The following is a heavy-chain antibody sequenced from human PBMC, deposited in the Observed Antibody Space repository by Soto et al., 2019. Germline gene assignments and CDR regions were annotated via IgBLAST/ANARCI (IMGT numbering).Heavy chain of an antibody. D-gene: IGHD6-19*01. CDR3: ATDSGEGSGWYIHYGMDV. CDR2: FDPEDGET. CDR1: AYTLTELS. V-gene: IGHV1-24*01. Sequence: ASVNVSCNVSAYTLTELSMHWVRQAPGKGLEWMGGFDPEDGETIYAQKFQGRVTMTEDTSTDTAYMELSSLRSEDTAVYYCATDSGEGSGWYIHYGMDVWGQGTTVTVSS. J-gene: IGHJ6*02.